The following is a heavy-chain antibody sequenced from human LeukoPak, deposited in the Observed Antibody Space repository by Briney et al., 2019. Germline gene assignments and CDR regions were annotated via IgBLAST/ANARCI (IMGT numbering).Heavy chain of an antibody. CDR3: AGGWRWFHY. D-gene: IGHD3-10*01. V-gene: IGHV3-74*01. CDR2: INSDGSST. J-gene: IGHJ4*02. CDR1: GLTFSSYW. Sequence: PGGSLRLSCAASGLTFSSYWMHWVRQDPGKGLVWVSRINSDGSSTSYADSVKGRFTISRDNAKNTLYLQMNSLRAEDTAVYYCAGGWRWFHYWGQGTLVTVSS.